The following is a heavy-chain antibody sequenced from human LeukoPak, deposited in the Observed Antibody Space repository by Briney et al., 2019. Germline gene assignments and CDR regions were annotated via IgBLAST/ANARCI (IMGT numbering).Heavy chain of an antibody. D-gene: IGHD3-10*01. Sequence: SETLSLTCTVSGGSISSYYWSWIRQPPGKGLEWIGYIYYSGSTNYNPSLKSRVTISVDRSKNQFSLKLSSVTAADTAVYYCAREIVLWFGPAWFDPWGQGTLVTVSS. J-gene: IGHJ5*02. CDR2: IYYSGST. CDR1: GGSISSYY. CDR3: AREIVLWFGPAWFDP. V-gene: IGHV4-59*01.